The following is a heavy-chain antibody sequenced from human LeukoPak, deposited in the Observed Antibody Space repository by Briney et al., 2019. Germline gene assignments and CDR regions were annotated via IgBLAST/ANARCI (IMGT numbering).Heavy chain of an antibody. CDR2: INSDGINT. J-gene: IGHJ3*02. CDR3: AKDGRGGVPRAFDI. CDR1: GFTFSNYW. Sequence: GGSLRLSCAASGFTFSNYWMHWVRQAPGKGLVWVSRINSDGINTSYADSVKGRFTISRDNSKNTLYLQMNSLRAEDTAIYYCAKDGRGGVPRAFDIWGQGTMVTVSS. V-gene: IGHV3-74*01. D-gene: IGHD2-15*01.